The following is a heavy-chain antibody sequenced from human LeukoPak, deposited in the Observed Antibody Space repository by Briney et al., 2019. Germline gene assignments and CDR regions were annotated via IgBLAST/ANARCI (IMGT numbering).Heavy chain of an antibody. D-gene: IGHD4-17*01. V-gene: IGHV4-4*07. CDR3: ARSPGTTVTTWNWFDP. CDR2: IYTSGST. J-gene: IGHJ5*02. CDR1: GGSISSYY. Sequence: SETLSLTCSVSGGSISSYYWSWIRKPAGKGLEWIGRIYTSGSTNYNPSLKSRVTMSVDTSKNQFSLKLSSVTAADTAVYYCARSPGTTVTTWNWFDPWGQGTLVTVSS.